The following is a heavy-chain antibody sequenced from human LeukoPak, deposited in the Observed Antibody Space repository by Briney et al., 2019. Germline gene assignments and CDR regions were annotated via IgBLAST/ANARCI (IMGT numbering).Heavy chain of an antibody. CDR1: GYTFTGYY. Sequence: ASVKVSCKTSGYTFTGYYMHWVRQAPGQGLEWMGWINPNSGGINYPQKFQGRVTMTRDTSITTAYMELSSLRSDDTAVCYCARAGVRYYYDSSGYYLDFDFWGQGTLVTVSS. V-gene: IGHV1-2*02. D-gene: IGHD3-22*01. CDR3: ARAGVRYYYDSSGYYLDFDF. J-gene: IGHJ4*02. CDR2: INPNSGGI.